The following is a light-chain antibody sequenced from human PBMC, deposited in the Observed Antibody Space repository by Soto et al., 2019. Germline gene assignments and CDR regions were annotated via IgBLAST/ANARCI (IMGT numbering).Light chain of an antibody. CDR3: QSYDSSLSGWV. J-gene: IGLJ3*02. CDR1: SSNIGAGYD. V-gene: IGLV1-40*01. Sequence: QSVLTQPPSVSGAPGQRVTISCTGSSSNIGAGYDVHWYQQLPGTAPKLLIYGNSNRPSGVPDRFSGSKSGTSASLAITWLQPEDEADYYCQSYDSSLSGWVFGGGTKVTVL. CDR2: GNS.